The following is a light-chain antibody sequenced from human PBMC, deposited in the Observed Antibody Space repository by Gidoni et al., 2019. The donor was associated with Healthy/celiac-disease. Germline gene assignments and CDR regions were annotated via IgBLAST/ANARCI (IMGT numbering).Light chain of an antibody. CDR3: QQYNSLWT. V-gene: IGKV1-5*03. Sequence: DIQMTQSPSTLSASVGDRVTITCRASQSISSWLAWYQQKPGKAPKLLIYKASSLESGVPSRFRGIGSGTEFTLTISSLQPDDFATYSCQQYNSLWTFGQGTKVEIK. J-gene: IGKJ1*01. CDR2: KAS. CDR1: QSISSW.